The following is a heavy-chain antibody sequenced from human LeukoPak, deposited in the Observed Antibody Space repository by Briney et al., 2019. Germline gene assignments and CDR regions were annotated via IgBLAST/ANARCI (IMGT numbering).Heavy chain of an antibody. CDR2: IYYSGST. J-gene: IGHJ5*02. D-gene: IGHD7-27*01. CDR3: ARAPSATGAWFDP. Sequence: SETLSLTCTVSGGSISSSSYYWGWIRQHPGKGLEWIGYIYYSGSTYYNPSLKSRVTISVDTSKNQFSLKLSSVTAADTAVYYCARAPSATGAWFDPWGQGTLVTVSS. V-gene: IGHV4-31*03. CDR1: GGSISSSSYY.